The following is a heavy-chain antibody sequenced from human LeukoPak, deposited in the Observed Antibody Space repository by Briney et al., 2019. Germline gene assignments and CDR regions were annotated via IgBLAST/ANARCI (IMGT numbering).Heavy chain of an antibody. CDR3: ARDRHDYVWGSYRYSFDY. Sequence: ASVKVSCKASGYTFTSYYMHWVRQAPGQGLEWMGIINPSGGSTNYAQKLQGRVTMTTDTSTSTAYMELRSLRSDDTAVYYCARDRHDYVWGSYRYSFDYWGQGTLVTVSS. D-gene: IGHD3-16*02. CDR1: GYTFTSYY. V-gene: IGHV1-46*01. CDR2: INPSGGST. J-gene: IGHJ4*02.